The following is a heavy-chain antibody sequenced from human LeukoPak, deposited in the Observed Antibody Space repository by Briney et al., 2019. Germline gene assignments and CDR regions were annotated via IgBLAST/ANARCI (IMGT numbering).Heavy chain of an antibody. CDR1: GVSISSYY. J-gene: IGHJ4*02. D-gene: IGHD1-26*01. V-gene: IGHV4-59*08. Sequence: SETLSLTCTVSGVSISSYYWSWLRQPPGKGLEWIGYIFYSGNTTYNPSLRSRVTISADTSKNHFSLRLRSVTAADTAVYYCARLAATSGSDYPDDWGQGTLVTVSS. CDR2: IFYSGNT. CDR3: ARLAATSGSDYPDD.